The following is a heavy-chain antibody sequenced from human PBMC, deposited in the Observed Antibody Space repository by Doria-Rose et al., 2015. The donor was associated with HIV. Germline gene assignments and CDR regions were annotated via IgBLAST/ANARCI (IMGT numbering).Heavy chain of an antibody. V-gene: IGHV4-4*02. Sequence: QVQLQESGPGPVKASGTLALTCAASGGAISSSTWWGCVGQPRGKGLEWMGEIYHSGNPIYNPSHKGRVTKSVAKSKNQFHLKLSSVTAAATAVYYCASGSYGGTGGYWGQGTLVTVSS. J-gene: IGHJ4*02. CDR2: IYHSGNP. CDR3: ASGSYGGTGGY. CDR1: GGAISSSTW. D-gene: IGHD1-26*01.